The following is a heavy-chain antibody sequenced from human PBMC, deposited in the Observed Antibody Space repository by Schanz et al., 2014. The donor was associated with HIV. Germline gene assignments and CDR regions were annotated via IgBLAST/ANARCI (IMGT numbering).Heavy chain of an antibody. V-gene: IGHV1-2*02. CDR3: AREVDIVVVPAAIVGWFDP. J-gene: IGHJ5*02. CDR1: AYSFSGYY. D-gene: IGHD2-2*03. Sequence: QVQLVQSGAEVKNPGASVTVSCKASAYSFSGYYIHWVRQAPGQGLEWMGWINSDNGTNYAQEFQGRVTMTRNTSISTAYMELSSLRSEDTAVYYCAREVDIVVVPAAIVGWFDPWGQGTLVTVSS. CDR2: INSDNGT.